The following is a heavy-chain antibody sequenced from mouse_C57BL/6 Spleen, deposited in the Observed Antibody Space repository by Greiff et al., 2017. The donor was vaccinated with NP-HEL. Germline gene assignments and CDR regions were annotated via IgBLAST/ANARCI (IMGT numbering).Heavy chain of an antibody. V-gene: IGHV14-2*01. J-gene: IGHJ1*03. CDR3: ARPSYGSEWYFDV. D-gene: IGHD1-1*01. CDR1: GFTINDYY. Sequence: VQLQQPGAELVKPGASVKLSCTASGFTINDYYMHWVKQRPEQGLEWIGRIDPADGETKYAQKFQGKATITAAPSSNTAYLQLSSLTCEDSEVYDCARPSYGSEWYFDVWGTGTTVTVSS. CDR2: IDPADGET.